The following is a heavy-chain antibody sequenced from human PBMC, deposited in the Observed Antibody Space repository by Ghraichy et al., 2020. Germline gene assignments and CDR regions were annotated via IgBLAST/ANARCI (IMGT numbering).Heavy chain of an antibody. CDR2: ISGSGGST. D-gene: IGHD3-22*01. CDR1: GFIFSSYG. V-gene: IGHV3-23*01. J-gene: IGHJ4*02. CDR3: AKVNKYDYDSSGNYHPAHCDY. Sequence: GESLNISCAASGFIFSSYGMSWVRQAPGKGLEWVSVISGSGGSTYYADSVKGRFTISRDNSKNTLYLQINSLRAEDTAVYYCAKVNKYDYDSSGNYHPAHCDYWGQGTLVTVSS.